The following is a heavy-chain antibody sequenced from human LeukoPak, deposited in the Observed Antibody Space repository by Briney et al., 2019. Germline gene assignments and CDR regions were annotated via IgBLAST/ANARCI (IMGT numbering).Heavy chain of an antibody. V-gene: IGHV3-23*01. D-gene: IGHD1-26*01. CDR3: AKEVGATG. Sequence: AGSLRLSCAASGFTFSSYGMSWVRQAPGKGLEWVSAISGSGGSTYYADSVKGRFTISRDNSKNMLYLQMNSLGVEDTAVYYCAKEVGATGWGQGTLVTVSS. CDR2: ISGSGGST. CDR1: GFTFSSYG. J-gene: IGHJ4*02.